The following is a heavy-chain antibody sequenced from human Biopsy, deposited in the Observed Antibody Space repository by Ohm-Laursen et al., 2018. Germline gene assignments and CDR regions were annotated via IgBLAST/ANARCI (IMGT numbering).Heavy chain of an antibody. J-gene: IGHJ4*02. Sequence: GTLSLTYTVSDGSINSYYWNWIRQPPGKRLEWIGNIYYSGSTNFNPSLKSRVTISVDTSKNQFSLKLSSVTAADTAVYFCARGSSYGYDFDYWGQGTLVAVSS. CDR3: ARGSSYGYDFDY. CDR2: IYYSGST. D-gene: IGHD5-18*01. V-gene: IGHV4-59*01. CDR1: DGSINSYY.